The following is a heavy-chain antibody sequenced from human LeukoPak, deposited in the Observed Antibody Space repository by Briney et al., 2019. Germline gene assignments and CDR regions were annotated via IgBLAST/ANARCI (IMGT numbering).Heavy chain of an antibody. J-gene: IGHJ4*02. CDR1: GFTFSSYA. D-gene: IGHD1-26*01. CDR2: ISGSGGST. CDR3: AKKWGVGTTTLDYFDY. V-gene: IGHV3-23*01. Sequence: PGGSLRLSCAASGFTFSSYAISWVRQAPGKGLEWVSAISGSGGSTYYADSVKGRFTISRDNSKNTLYLQMNSLRAEDTAVYYCAKKWGVGTTTLDYFDYWGQGTLVTVSS.